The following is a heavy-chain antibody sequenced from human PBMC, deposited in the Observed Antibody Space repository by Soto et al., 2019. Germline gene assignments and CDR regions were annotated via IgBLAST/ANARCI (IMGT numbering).Heavy chain of an antibody. Sequence: ASVKVSCKASGYTFTSYGISWVRQAPGQGLEWMGWISAYNGNTNYAQKLQGRVTMTTDTSTSTAYMELRSLRSDDTAVYYCARYGSGGRCYSCVFDICGQGTMVTFS. V-gene: IGHV1-18*01. J-gene: IGHJ3*02. CDR3: ARYGSGGRCYSCVFDI. D-gene: IGHD2-15*01. CDR1: GYTFTSYG. CDR2: ISAYNGNT.